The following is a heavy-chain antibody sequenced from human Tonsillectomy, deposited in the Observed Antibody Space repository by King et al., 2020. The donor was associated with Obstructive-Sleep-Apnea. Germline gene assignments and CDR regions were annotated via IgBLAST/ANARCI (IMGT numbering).Heavy chain of an antibody. V-gene: IGHV3-66*01. CDR3: ARGLGYSYGYSFDY. CDR1: GFTVSSTY. CDR2: LYSGGAT. Sequence: VQLVESGGGLVQPGGSLRLSCAVSGFTVSSTYMSWVRQAPGKGLEWVSTLYSGGATDYADSVKGRFTISRDTSKNTLYLQMNRLRAEDTAVYFCARGLGYSYGYSFDYWGQGTLVTVSS. D-gene: IGHD5-18*01. J-gene: IGHJ4*02.